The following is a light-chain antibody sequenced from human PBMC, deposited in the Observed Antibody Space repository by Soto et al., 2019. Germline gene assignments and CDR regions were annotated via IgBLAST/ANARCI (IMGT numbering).Light chain of an antibody. Sequence: DIQITQSPSSLSASVGDRVTITCRASQSITTYLNWYQQTSGEAPKLLIYAAARLQTGVPSRFSGSGSGTDYTLTISSLQPEDFATYYCQQSYNTPQTFGEGTKVDIK. CDR1: QSITTY. CDR3: QQSYNTPQT. J-gene: IGKJ1*01. V-gene: IGKV1-39*01. CDR2: AAA.